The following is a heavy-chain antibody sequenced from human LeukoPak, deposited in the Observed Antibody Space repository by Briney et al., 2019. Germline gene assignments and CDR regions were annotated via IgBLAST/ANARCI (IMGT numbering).Heavy chain of an antibody. J-gene: IGHJ5*02. CDR1: GSTFSSYA. CDR3: ARDIGGSSDP. V-gene: IGHV3-64*01. D-gene: IGHD6-19*01. CDR2: ISSNGGST. Sequence: PGGSLRLSCAASGSTFSSYAMHWVRQAPGKGLEYVSAISSNGGSTYYANSVKGRFTISRDNSKNTLYLQMGSLRAEDMAVYYCARDIGGSSDPWGQGTLVTVSS.